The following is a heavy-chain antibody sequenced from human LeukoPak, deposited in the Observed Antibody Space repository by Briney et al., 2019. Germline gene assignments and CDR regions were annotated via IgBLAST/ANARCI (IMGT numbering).Heavy chain of an antibody. CDR3: ARLSITMIVVDMSAFDI. CDR1: GYTFTGYY. D-gene: IGHD3-22*01. Sequence: ASVKVSCKASGYTFTGYYMHWVRQAPGQGLEWMGWINPNSGGTNYAQKFQGRVTMTRDTSISTAYMELSRLRSDDTAVYYCARLSITMIVVDMSAFDIWGQGTMVTVSS. J-gene: IGHJ3*02. CDR2: INPNSGGT. V-gene: IGHV1-2*02.